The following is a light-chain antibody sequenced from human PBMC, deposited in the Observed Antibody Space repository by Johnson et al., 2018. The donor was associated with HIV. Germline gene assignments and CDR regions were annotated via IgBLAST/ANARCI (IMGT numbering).Light chain of an antibody. CDR3: GTWDSSLIAV. V-gene: IGLV1-51*02. J-gene: IGLJ1*01. CDR1: SSNIGNNY. CDR2: ENN. Sequence: QSVLTQPPSVSAAPGQKVTISCSGSSSNIGNNYVSWYQQLPGTAPKLLIYENNKRPSGITDRFSGSKSGTSATLGITGLQTGDEAVYYCGTWDSSLIAVFGTGTKLTVL.